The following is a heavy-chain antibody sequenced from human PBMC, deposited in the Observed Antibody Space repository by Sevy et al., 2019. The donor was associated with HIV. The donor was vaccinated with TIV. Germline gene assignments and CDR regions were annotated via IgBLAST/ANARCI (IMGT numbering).Heavy chain of an antibody. V-gene: IGHV3-15*01. CDR2: IKSKTDGGTK. CDR3: TTGSAIVVVPAAIGPYNWFDP. J-gene: IGHJ5*02. Sequence: GGSLRLSCAASGFTFSNAWMSWVRQAPGKGLEWVGRIKSKTDGGTKDYAAPVKGRFTISRDDSKNTLYLQMNSLKTEDTAVYYCTTGSAIVVVPAAIGPYNWFDPWGQGTLVTVSS. CDR1: GFTFSNAW. D-gene: IGHD2-2*01.